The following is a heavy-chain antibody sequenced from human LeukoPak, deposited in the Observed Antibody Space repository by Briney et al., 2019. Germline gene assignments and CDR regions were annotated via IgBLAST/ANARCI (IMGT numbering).Heavy chain of an antibody. CDR3: ATRPDFWSGYSDY. CDR2: VYHSGST. Sequence: PSETLSLTCAVSGGSISSNNWWSWVRQPPGKGLEWIGEVYHSGSTNYNPSLKSRVTISVDKSKNQFSLKLSSVTAADTAVYYCATRPDFWSGYSDYWGQGTLVTVSS. J-gene: IGHJ4*02. V-gene: IGHV4-4*02. CDR1: GGSISSNNW. D-gene: IGHD3-3*01.